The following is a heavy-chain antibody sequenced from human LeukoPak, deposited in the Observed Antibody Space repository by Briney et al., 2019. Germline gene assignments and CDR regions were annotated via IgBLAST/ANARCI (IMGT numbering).Heavy chain of an antibody. V-gene: IGHV4-34*01. Sequence: SETLSLTCAVYGGSFSGYYWSWIRQPPGKGLEWIGEINHSGSTNYNPSLKSRVTISVDTSKNQFSLKLSSVTAADTAVYYCARGPGYYGSGSYYNDFDYWGQGTLVTVSS. CDR3: ARGPGYYGSGSYYNDFDY. J-gene: IGHJ4*02. CDR2: INHSGST. CDR1: GGSFSGYY. D-gene: IGHD3-10*01.